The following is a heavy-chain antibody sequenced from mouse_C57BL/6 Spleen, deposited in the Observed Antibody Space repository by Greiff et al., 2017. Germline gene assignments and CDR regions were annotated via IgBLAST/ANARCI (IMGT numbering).Heavy chain of an antibody. CDR1: GFSLTSYG. CDR2: IWSGGST. J-gene: IGHJ2*01. V-gene: IGHV2-2*01. Sequence: VKLMESGPGLVQPSQSLSITCTVSGFSLTSYGVHWVRQSPGKGLEWLGVIWSGGSTDYNAAFITRLSISKDNSKSQVVFKMNSLQADDTAIYYCARNGMGTRYFDYWGQGTTLTVSS. CDR3: ARNGMGTRYFDY. D-gene: IGHD2-2*01.